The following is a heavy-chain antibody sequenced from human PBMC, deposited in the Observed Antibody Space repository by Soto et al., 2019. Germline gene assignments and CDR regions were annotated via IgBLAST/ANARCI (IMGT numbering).Heavy chain of an antibody. CDR2: ISPNNGNT. CDR3: ARESPREVTGCVQS. J-gene: IGHJ5*02. Sequence: QVQLVQSGAEVKNPGASVKVSCTASGYAFITYGLSWVRQAPGQGLEWVGWISPNNGNTKSAQKFQGRVTMTTDTCASAAYMELRRLSSDDTAVYYCARESPREVTGCVQSWGQRTRVTVSS. CDR1: GYAFITYG. D-gene: IGHD2-21*02. V-gene: IGHV1-18*01.